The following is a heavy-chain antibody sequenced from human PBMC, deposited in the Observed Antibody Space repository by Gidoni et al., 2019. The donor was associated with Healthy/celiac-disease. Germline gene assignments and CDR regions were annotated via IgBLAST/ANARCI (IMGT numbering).Heavy chain of an antibody. CDR3: SRGWEYYYGSRAFDI. V-gene: IGHV1-18*01. Sequence: QVQLVQPGAEVKKPGATVNVSRKDTGYTFHGYGISCVRQAPGQVLEWMGWIRAYNGNTNCAQKLQGIVTMTTDSSTSTAYMEMRSLRSDDTAVYYCSRGWEYYYGSRAFDIWGQGTMVTVSS. CDR1: GYTFHGYG. J-gene: IGHJ3*02. CDR2: IRAYNGNT. D-gene: IGHD3-10*01.